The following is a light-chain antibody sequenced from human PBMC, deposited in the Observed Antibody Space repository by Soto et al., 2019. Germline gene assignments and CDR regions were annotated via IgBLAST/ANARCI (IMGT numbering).Light chain of an antibody. CDR1: VLAKKY. CDR2: KDS. CDR3: YSAADNNAV. J-gene: IGLJ7*01. V-gene: IGLV3-27*01. Sequence: YELTQPSSVSVSPGQTARITCSGDVLAKKYARWFQQKPGQAPVLVIYKDSERPSGIPERFSGSSSGTTVTLTISGAQVEDEADYYCYSAADNNAVFGGGTQLTVL.